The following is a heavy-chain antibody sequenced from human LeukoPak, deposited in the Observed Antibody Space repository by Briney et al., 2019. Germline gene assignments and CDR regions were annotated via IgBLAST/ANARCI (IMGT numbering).Heavy chain of an antibody. J-gene: IGHJ4*02. CDR2: MNPNSGNT. V-gene: IGHV1-8*01. D-gene: IGHD2-15*01. CDR3: ARAPLGWPILDY. CDR1: GYTFTSYD. Sequence: ASVKVSCKASGYTFTSYDINWVRQATGQGLEWMGWMNPNSGNTGYAQKFQGRVTMTRNTSISTAYMELSSLRSGDTAVYYCARAPLGWPILDYWGQGTLVTVSS.